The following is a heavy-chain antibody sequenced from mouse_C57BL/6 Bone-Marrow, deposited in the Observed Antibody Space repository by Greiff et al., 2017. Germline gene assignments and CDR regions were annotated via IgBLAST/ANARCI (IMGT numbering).Heavy chain of an antibody. CDR2: IDPETGGT. CDR3: TRDGYYYAMDY. V-gene: IGHV1-15*01. Sequence: QVQLQQSGAELVRPGASVTLSCKASGYTFTDYEMHWVKQTPVHGLAWIGAIDPETGGTAYNQKFKGKAILTADKSSSTAYMELRSLTSEDSAVYYCTRDGYYYAMDYWGQGTSVTVSS. J-gene: IGHJ4*01. CDR1: GYTFTDYE. D-gene: IGHD2-3*01.